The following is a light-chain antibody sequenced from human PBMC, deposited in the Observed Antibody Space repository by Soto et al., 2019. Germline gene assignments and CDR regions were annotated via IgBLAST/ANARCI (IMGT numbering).Light chain of an antibody. Sequence: EIVLTQPPCTLSLSPGERATLSCRASQSVSSNLAWYQQKPGQAPRLLIYGASIRATGIPARFSGSGSGTEFTLTISSLQSEDFAVYYCQQYNNWPPLTFGGGTKVDIK. CDR3: QQYNNWPPLT. J-gene: IGKJ4*01. CDR1: QSVSSN. V-gene: IGKV3-15*01. CDR2: GAS.